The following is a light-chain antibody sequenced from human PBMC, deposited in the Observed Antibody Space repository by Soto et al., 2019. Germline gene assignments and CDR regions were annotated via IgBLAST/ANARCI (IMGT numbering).Light chain of an antibody. CDR2: DAS. V-gene: IGKV1-5*01. CDR1: QSISSW. Sequence: DIQMTQSPSTLSASVGDRVTITCRASQSISSWLAWYQQKPGKAPKVLIYDASSLESGVPSRFSGSGSGTDFTLTISNLQPEDFATYYCQQSDSTPTFGQGTKVDI. CDR3: QQSDSTPT. J-gene: IGKJ2*01.